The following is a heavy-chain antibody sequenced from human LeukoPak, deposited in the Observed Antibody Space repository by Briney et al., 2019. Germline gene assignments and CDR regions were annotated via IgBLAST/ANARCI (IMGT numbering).Heavy chain of an antibody. CDR2: INPDGRDT. Sequence: GGSLRLSCAASGFSFSDAWMNWVRQAPGKGLEWVAHINPDGRDTYYVDSVKGRFTISRDNAQNSMYLQMNSLRVEDTAVYYCTSWGDTTAEYFQRWGQGTLVTVSS. CDR3: TSWGDTTAEYFQR. V-gene: IGHV3-7*01. D-gene: IGHD2-21*02. CDR1: GFSFSDAW. J-gene: IGHJ1*01.